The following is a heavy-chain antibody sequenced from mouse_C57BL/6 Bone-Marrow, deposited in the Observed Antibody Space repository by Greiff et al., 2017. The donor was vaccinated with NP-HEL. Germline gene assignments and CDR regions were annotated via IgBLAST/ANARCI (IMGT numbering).Heavy chain of an antibody. CDR1: GYTFTDYE. V-gene: IGHV1-15*01. Sequence: QVQLQQSGAELVRPGASVTLSCKASGYTFTDYEMHWVKQTPVHGLEWIGAIDPETGGTAYNQKFKGKAILTADKSSSTAYMELRSLTSEDSAVYYCTSHLGYGSRRSYFDYWGQGTTLTVSS. D-gene: IGHD1-1*01. J-gene: IGHJ2*01. CDR2: IDPETGGT. CDR3: TSHLGYGSRRSYFDY.